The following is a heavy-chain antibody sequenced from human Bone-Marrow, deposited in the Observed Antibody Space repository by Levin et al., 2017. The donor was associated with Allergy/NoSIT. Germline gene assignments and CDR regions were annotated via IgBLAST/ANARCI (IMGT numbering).Heavy chain of an antibody. J-gene: IGHJ4*02. Sequence: PGGSLRLSCAASGFTFNIYGMHWVRQAPGKGLEWVAVIWYDGSNKYYVDSVKGRFTISRDNSKNTLYLQMNSLRADDTAVYYCARDSVPYCTNGVCYFDYWGQGTLVTVSS. CDR1: GFTFNIYG. CDR2: IWYDGSNK. CDR3: ARDSVPYCTNGVCYFDY. D-gene: IGHD2-8*01. V-gene: IGHV3-33*01.